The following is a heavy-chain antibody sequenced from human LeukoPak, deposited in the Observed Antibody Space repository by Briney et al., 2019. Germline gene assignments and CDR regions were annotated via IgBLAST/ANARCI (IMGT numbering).Heavy chain of an antibody. Sequence: SETLSLTCTVSGGSISSSGYYWGWIRQPPGKGLEWIGTIYHGGSTYYNPSLKSRVTISVDTAKNQFSLHLRSVTVADTAVYYCANMGPFYNSGADPWGQGTLVTVSS. CDR2: IYHGGST. D-gene: IGHD3-10*01. CDR3: ANMGPFYNSGADP. CDR1: GGSISSSGYY. J-gene: IGHJ5*02. V-gene: IGHV4-39*07.